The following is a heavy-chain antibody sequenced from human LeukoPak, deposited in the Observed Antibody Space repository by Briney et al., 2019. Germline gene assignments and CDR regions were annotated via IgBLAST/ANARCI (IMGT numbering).Heavy chain of an antibody. CDR2: ISSNGGST. CDR1: GFTFSSYA. V-gene: IGHV3-64*01. D-gene: IGHD1-26*01. Sequence: PGGSLRLSCVASGFTFSSYAMHWVRQAPGKGLEYVSAISSNGGSTYYANSVKGRFTISRDNSKNTLYLQMNSLRAEDTAVYYCARGWEVLGDNVFDIWGQGTMVTVSS. CDR3: ARGWEVLGDNVFDI. J-gene: IGHJ3*02.